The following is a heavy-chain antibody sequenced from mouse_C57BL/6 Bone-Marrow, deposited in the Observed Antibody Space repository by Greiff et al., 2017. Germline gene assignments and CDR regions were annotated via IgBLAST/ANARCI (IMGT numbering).Heavy chain of an antibody. Sequence: VKLLESGAELVRPGASVTLSCKASGYTFTDYEMHWVKQTPVHGLEWIGAVDPETGGTAYNQKFKGKAILTADKASSTAYMELRSRTSDDSAVYYCTRGITTVVAGDYWGQGTTLTVSS. CDR2: VDPETGGT. D-gene: IGHD1-1*01. CDR3: TRGITTVVAGDY. CDR1: GYTFTDYE. V-gene: IGHV1-15*01. J-gene: IGHJ2*01.